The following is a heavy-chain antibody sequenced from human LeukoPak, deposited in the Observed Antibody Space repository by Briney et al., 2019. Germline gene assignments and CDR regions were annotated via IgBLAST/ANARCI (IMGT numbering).Heavy chain of an antibody. CDR3: AKDLSAGVSYFDY. Sequence: PGGSLRLSCAASGLAFSSYAMSWVRQAPGKGLEWVSAISGSGGSTYYADSVKGRFTISRDNSKNTLYLQMNSLRAEDTAVYYCAKDLSAGVSYFDYWGQGTLVTVSS. CDR1: GLAFSSYA. D-gene: IGHD2-21*01. J-gene: IGHJ4*02. V-gene: IGHV3-23*01. CDR2: ISGSGGST.